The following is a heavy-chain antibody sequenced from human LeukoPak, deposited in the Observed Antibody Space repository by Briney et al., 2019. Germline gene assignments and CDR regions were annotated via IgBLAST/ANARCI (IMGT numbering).Heavy chain of an antibody. J-gene: IGHJ4*01. Sequence: ASVKVSCKPSGYTFSNYGISWVRQAPGQGLEWMGWITAYNGNRLYAQRFQGRITLTTDTSTSTSYMELRSLEYDDTAIYYCARDNDKVVDHWGQGTLVTVSS. CDR3: ARDNDKVVDH. CDR1: GYTFSNYG. CDR2: ITAYNGNR. V-gene: IGHV1-18*01. D-gene: IGHD1-1*01.